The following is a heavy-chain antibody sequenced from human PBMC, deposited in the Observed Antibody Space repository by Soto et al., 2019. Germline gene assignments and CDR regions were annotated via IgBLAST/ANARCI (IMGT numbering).Heavy chain of an antibody. Sequence: SETLSLTCTVSGASISSGDSFWSWIRQPPGKGLEWIAYIYSSGSTYYNPSLKSRVTISVDRSKNQFSLKLSSVTAADTAVYYCARVPDRWGQGTLVTVSS. J-gene: IGHJ5*02. V-gene: IGHV4-30-4*01. CDR1: GASISSGDSF. D-gene: IGHD2-2*01. CDR2: IYSSGST. CDR3: ARVPDR.